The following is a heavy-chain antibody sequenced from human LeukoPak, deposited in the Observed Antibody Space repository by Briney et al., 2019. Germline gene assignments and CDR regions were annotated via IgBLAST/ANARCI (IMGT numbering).Heavy chain of an antibody. CDR1: GFTFSSYA. CDR3: AKDQYYYGSGSYPIDP. Sequence: GGFLRLSCAASGFTFSSYAMSWVRQAPGKGLEWVSAISGSGGSTYYADSVKGRFTISRDNSKNTLYLQMNSLRAEDTAVYYCAKDQYYYGSGSYPIDPWGQGTLVTVSS. D-gene: IGHD3-10*01. CDR2: ISGSGGST. J-gene: IGHJ5*02. V-gene: IGHV3-23*01.